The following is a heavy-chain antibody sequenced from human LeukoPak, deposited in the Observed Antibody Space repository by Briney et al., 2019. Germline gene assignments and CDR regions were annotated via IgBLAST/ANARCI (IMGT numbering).Heavy chain of an antibody. CDR1: GFIPSNNY. Sequence: RGSPRVSRVASGFIPSNNYMSWVRQAPGKGLEWVSVIDSGGSTYYADSVKGRFTIFRDNSKNTVYLQMNSLRAEDTAVYYCASFDTSMVTFDYWGQGSLVTVSS. J-gene: IGHJ4*02. CDR2: IDSGGST. CDR3: ASFDTSMVTFDY. D-gene: IGHD5-18*01. V-gene: IGHV3-53*01.